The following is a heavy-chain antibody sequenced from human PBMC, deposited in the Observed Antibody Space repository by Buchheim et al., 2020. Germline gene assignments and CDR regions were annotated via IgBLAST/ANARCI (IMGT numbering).Heavy chain of an antibody. CDR1: GGSVSSGSYY. D-gene: IGHD1-26*01. CDR3: ARLNSGSYYYFDY. CDR2: IYYSGST. V-gene: IGHV4-61*01. J-gene: IGHJ4*02. Sequence: QVQLQESGPGLVKPSETLSLTCTVSGGSVSSGSYYWSWIRQPPGKGLEWIGYIYYSGSTNYNPSLKSRVTISVDTSKNQFSLKLSSVTAADTAVYYCARLNSGSYYYFDYWGQGTL.